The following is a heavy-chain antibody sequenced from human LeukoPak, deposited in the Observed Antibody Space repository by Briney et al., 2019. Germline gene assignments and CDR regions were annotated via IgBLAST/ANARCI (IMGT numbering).Heavy chain of an antibody. D-gene: IGHD6-6*01. CDR1: GFTVSSNY. V-gene: IGHV4-4*02. J-gene: IGHJ4*02. CDR2: IYHSGST. CDR3: ARSTPKISSPDY. Sequence: GSLRLSCAASGFTVSSNYMSWVRQPPGKGLEWIGEIYHSGSTDYNPSLKSRVTISVDKSKNQFSLKLSSVTAADTAVYYCARSTPKISSPDYWGQGTLVTVSS.